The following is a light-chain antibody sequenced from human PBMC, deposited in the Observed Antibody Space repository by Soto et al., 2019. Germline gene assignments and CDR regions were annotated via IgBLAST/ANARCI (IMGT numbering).Light chain of an antibody. CDR3: SSYAVSNVI. Sequence: QSALTQPPSASGSPGQSVTISCTGTSSDVGGYKYVSWYQQHPGKAPKLMIYEVSKRPSGVPDRFSGSKSGNTASLTVSGLQAEDEGQYYCSSYAVSNVIFGGGTKLTVL. J-gene: IGLJ2*01. CDR2: EVS. CDR1: SSDVGGYKY. V-gene: IGLV2-8*01.